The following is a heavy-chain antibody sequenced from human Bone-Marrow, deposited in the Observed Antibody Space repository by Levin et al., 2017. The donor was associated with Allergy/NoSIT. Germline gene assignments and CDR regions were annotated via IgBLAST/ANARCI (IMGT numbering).Heavy chain of an antibody. V-gene: IGHV3-30*03. J-gene: IGHJ4*02. CDR1: GFTFSSYG. CDR3: ATETYYYA. Sequence: GGSLRLSCAASGFTFSSYGMHWVRQAPGKGLEWVAVISYDGSNKYYADSVKGRFTISRDNSKNTLYLQMNSLRAEDTAVYYCATETYYYAWGQGTLVTVSS. CDR2: ISYDGSNK. D-gene: IGHD3-10*01.